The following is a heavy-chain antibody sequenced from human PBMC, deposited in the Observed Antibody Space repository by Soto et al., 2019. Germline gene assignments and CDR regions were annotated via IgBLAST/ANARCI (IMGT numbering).Heavy chain of an antibody. CDR2: IYYSGST. D-gene: IGHD4-17*01. Sequence: SETLSLTCTVSGGSISSSSYYWGWIRQPPGKGLEWIGSIYYSGSTYYNPSLKSRVTISVDTSKNQFSLKLSSVTAADTAVYYCARENHPWAAMPVRKLKTTWWFDPWGQGTLVTVSS. J-gene: IGHJ5*02. CDR1: GGSISSSSYY. CDR3: ARENHPWAAMPVRKLKTTWWFDP. V-gene: IGHV4-39*02.